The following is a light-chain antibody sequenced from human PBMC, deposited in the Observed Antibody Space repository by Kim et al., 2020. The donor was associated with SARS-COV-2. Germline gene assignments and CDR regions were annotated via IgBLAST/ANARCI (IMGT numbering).Light chain of an antibody. CDR2: RNN. CDR1: ISHIGVNY. CDR3: AAWDHSLSGPV. J-gene: IGLJ2*01. V-gene: IGLV1-47*01. Sequence: GYRVTISCSARISHIGVNYAYWHQPLPGPAPQPLISRNNQRPPGVLYRFSCSTSGTSASLAISGLRSEDEADYYCAAWDHSLSGPVFGGGTQLTVL.